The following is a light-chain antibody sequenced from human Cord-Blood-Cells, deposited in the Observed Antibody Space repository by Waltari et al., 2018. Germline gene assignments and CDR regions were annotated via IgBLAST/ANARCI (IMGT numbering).Light chain of an antibody. Sequence: QSALTQPRSVSGSPGQSVTISCTGTSSAVGGYNYVSWYQQHPGKAPKLMMYYVSKRPAGVPDRFSGSKSGNTASLTISGLQAEDEADYYCCSYAGSYTFVFGTGTKVTVL. CDR1: SSAVGGYNY. CDR3: CSYAGSYTFV. J-gene: IGLJ1*01. V-gene: IGLV2-11*01. CDR2: YVS.